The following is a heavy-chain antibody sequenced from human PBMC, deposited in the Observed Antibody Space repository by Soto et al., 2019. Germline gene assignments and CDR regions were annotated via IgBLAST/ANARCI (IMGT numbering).Heavy chain of an antibody. J-gene: IGHJ6*02. CDR3: AGGDSFYGMDV. V-gene: IGHV2-5*02. Sequence: GLDLEWLALIYWDDDKRYSPSLKSRLTITKDTSKNQVVLTMTNMDPVDTATYYCAGGDSFYGMDVWGQGTTVTVSS. D-gene: IGHD2-21*02. CDR2: IYWDDDK.